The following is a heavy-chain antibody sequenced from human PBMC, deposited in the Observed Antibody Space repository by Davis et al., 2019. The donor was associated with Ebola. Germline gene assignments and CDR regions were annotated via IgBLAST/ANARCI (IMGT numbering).Heavy chain of an antibody. CDR2: INAGNGNT. V-gene: IGHV1-3*01. CDR1: GYTFTGYY. D-gene: IGHD5-12*01. J-gene: IGHJ6*02. Sequence: ASVKVSCKASGYTFTGYYMHWVRQSPGQRLEWMGWINAGNGNTKYSQKFQGRVTITRDTSASTAYMELSSLRSEDTAVYYCASGYSGSYYHGMDVWGQGTTVTVSS. CDR3: ASGYSGSYYHGMDV.